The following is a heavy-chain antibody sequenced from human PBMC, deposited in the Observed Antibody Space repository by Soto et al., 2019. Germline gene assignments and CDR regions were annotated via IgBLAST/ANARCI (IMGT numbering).Heavy chain of an antibody. CDR2: ISYDGRNK. CDR3: AKAETYHYDSSLDY. D-gene: IGHD3-22*01. J-gene: IGHJ4*02. Sequence: QVQLVESGGGVVQPGRSLRLSCAASGFTFRTYGMHWVRQAPGKGLEWVAVISYDGRNKYYADSVKGRVTISRDNSKNTLYLQMNSLTAEDTAVYYCAKAETYHYDSSLDYWGQGTLVTVSS. CDR1: GFTFRTYG. V-gene: IGHV3-30*18.